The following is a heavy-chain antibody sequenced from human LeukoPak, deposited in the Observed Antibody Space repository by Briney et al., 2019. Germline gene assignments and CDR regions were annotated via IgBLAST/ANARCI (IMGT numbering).Heavy chain of an antibody. Sequence: GGSLRLSCAASGSTFSSYWMSWVRQAPGKGLEWVANIKQDGSEKYYVDSVKGRFTISRDNAKNSLYLQMNSLRAEDTAVYYCARPYYYDSSGYEGWGQGTLVTVSS. CDR2: IKQDGSEK. V-gene: IGHV3-7*01. J-gene: IGHJ4*02. CDR3: ARPYYYDSSGYEG. CDR1: GSTFSSYW. D-gene: IGHD3-22*01.